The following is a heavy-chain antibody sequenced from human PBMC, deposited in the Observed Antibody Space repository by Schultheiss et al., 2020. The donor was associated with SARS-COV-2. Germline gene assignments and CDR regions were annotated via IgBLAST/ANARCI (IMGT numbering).Heavy chain of an antibody. CDR3: ARDPDFTTGDGFDI. V-gene: IGHV3-13*01. J-gene: IGHJ3*02. CDR1: GFTFSSYA. Sequence: GGSLRLSCAASGFTFSSYAMSWVRQAPGKGLEWVSAIGTAGDTYYPGSVKGRFTISRENAKNSLYLQMNSLRAEDTAVYYCARDPDFTTGDGFDIWGQGTMVTVSS. CDR2: IGTAGDT. D-gene: IGHD3-22*01.